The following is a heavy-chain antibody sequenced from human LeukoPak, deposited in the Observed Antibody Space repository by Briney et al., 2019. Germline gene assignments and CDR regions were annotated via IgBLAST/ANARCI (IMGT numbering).Heavy chain of an antibody. CDR1: GYTFTDYY. D-gene: IGHD2-2*02. V-gene: IGHV1-2*04. J-gene: IGHJ6*02. CDR2: INPNSGST. Sequence: ASVTVSCKTSGYTFTDYYVHWVRQAPGQGLEWVGWINPNSGSTSYIQKFQGWVTLTRDTSITTVYMEFSRLRPDDTAVYYCARARDYCTSTRCYSPHHYGIDVWGQGTTVIVSS. CDR3: ARARDYCTSTRCYSPHHYGIDV.